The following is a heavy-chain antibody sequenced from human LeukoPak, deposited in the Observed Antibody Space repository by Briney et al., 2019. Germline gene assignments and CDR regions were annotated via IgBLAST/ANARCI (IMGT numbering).Heavy chain of an antibody. CDR2: IYYSGST. V-gene: IGHV4-59*08. Sequence: SETLSLTCTVSGGSISSYYWSWIRQPPGKGLEWIGYIYYSGSTNYNPSLKSRVTISVDTSKNQFSLKLSSVTAADTAVYYCARHVTYGSSLWGVEYYFDYWGQGTLVTVSS. CDR3: ARHVTYGSSLWGVEYYFDY. D-gene: IGHD6-6*01. J-gene: IGHJ4*02. CDR1: GGSISSYY.